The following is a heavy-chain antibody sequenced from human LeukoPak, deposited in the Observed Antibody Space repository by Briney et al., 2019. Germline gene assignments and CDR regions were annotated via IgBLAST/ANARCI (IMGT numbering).Heavy chain of an antibody. CDR1: GFTFSRYW. CDR2: INQDESAK. Sequence: GGSLRLSCAASGFTFSRYWMSWVRQAPGKGLEWVASINQDESAKFYVDSVRGRFTISRDNAKNSLFLQMNSLRADDTALYYCAKAVVGTGTFGYMDVWGKGTTVTISS. D-gene: IGHD1-14*01. J-gene: IGHJ6*03. CDR3: AKAVVGTGTFGYMDV. V-gene: IGHV3-7*01.